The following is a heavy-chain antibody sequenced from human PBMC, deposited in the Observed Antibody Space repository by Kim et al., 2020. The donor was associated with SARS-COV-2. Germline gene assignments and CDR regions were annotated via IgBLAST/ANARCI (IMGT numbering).Heavy chain of an antibody. CDR3: ARGITRGNYLDPFDI. CDR1: GYTFTSYY. V-gene: IGHV1-46*01. Sequence: ASVKVSCKASGYTFTSYYMHWVRQAPGQGLEWMGIINPSGGSTSYAQKFQGRVTMTRDTSTSTVYMELSSLRSEDTAVYYCARGITRGNYLDPFDIWGQGTMVTVSS. CDR2: INPSGGST. D-gene: IGHD3-16*01. J-gene: IGHJ3*02.